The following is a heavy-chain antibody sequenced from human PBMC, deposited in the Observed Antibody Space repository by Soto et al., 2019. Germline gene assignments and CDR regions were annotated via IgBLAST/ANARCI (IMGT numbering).Heavy chain of an antibody. D-gene: IGHD2-15*01. J-gene: IGHJ3*02. CDR2: ISSSSSTI. CDR1: GFTFSSYS. CDR3: ARDRSDCSGGSCYSNDAFDI. Sequence: EVQLVESGGGLVQPGGSLRLSCAASGFTFSSYSMNWVRQAPGKGLEWVSYISSSSSTIYYADSVKGRFTISRDNAKNSLYLQMNSLRAEDTAVYYCARDRSDCSGGSCYSNDAFDIWGQGTMVTVSS. V-gene: IGHV3-48*01.